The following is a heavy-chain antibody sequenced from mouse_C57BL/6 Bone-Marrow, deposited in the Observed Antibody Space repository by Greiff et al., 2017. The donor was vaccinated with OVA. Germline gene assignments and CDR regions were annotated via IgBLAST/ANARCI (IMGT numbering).Heavy chain of an antibody. CDR2: IWSGGST. CDR1: GFSLTSYG. Sequence: QVQLQQSGPGLVQPSQSLSITCTVSGFSLTSYGVHWVRQSPGKGLEWLGVIWSGGSTDNNAAFISRLSISKDNSNSQVFFEMNSLQADDTAIYYCARNPLYGSSYWYFDVWGTGTTVTVSS. V-gene: IGHV2-2*01. CDR3: ARNPLYGSSYWYFDV. D-gene: IGHD1-1*01. J-gene: IGHJ1*03.